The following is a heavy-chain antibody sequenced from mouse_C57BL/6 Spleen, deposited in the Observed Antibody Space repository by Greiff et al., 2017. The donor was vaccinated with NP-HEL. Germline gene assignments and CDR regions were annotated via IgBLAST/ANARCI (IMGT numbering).Heavy chain of an antibody. Sequence: PGASVKISCKASGYAFSSYWMNWVKQRPGKGLEWIGQIYPGDGDTNYNGKFKGKVTLTADKSSSTAYMQLSSLTSEDSAVYFCARKGDYGPVWYFDVWGTGTTVTVSS. CDR3: ARKGDYGPVWYFDV. CDR1: GYAFSSYW. J-gene: IGHJ1*03. V-gene: IGHV1-80*01. D-gene: IGHD2-4*01. CDR2: IYPGDGDT.